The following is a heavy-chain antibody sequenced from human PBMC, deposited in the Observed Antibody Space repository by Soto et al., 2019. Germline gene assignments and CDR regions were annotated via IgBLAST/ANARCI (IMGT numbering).Heavy chain of an antibody. CDR3: AKHRNSGSYTFDAFDI. J-gene: IGHJ3*02. CDR2: ISYDGSNK. D-gene: IGHD1-26*01. CDR1: RFTFSRYG. V-gene: IGHV3-30*18. Sequence: QVQLVESGGGVVQPGRSLRLSCVASRFTFSRYGMHWVRQAPGKGLEWVAFISYDGSNKYYADSVKGRFTISRDNSKNXLYLQMNSLRAEDTAVYSCAKHRNSGSYTFDAFDIWGQGTMVTVSS.